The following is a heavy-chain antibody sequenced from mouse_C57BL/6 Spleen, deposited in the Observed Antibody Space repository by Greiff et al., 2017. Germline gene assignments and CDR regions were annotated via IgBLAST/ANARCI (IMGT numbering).Heavy chain of an antibody. CDR2: ISDGGSYT. CDR3: ARAGAYYAMDY. CDR1: GFTFSSYA. J-gene: IGHJ4*01. V-gene: IGHV5-4*01. Sequence: VQLQESGGGLVKPGGSLKLSCAASGFTFSSYAMSWVRQTPEKRLEWVATISDGGSYTYYPDNVKGRFTISRDNAKNNLYLQMSHLKSEDTAMYYCARAGAYYAMDYWGQGTSVTVSS.